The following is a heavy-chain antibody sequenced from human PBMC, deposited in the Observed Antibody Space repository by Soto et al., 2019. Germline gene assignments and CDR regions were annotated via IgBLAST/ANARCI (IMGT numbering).Heavy chain of an antibody. CDR2: IKPDSGDT. J-gene: IGHJ5*02. Sequence: ASVNVSFKASRYTFTSYYIFWVRQSPGQGLECMGWIKPDSGDTHYAQNFQGRVTMTRDTSINTAYMELNNLVSDDTAVYYCARRSSTYLNEIIYDPWGQGTLVTVSS. D-gene: IGHD2-2*01. CDR1: RYTFTSYY. V-gene: IGHV1-2*02. CDR3: ARRSSTYLNEIIYDP.